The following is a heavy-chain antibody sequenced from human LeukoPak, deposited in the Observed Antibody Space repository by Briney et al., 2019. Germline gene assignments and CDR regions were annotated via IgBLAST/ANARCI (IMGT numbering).Heavy chain of an antibody. D-gene: IGHD4-17*01. CDR3: AKDPDGEPLRDY. J-gene: IGHJ4*02. V-gene: IGHV3-11*01. Sequence: GGSLRLSCAASGFTFSDYYMSWIRQAPGKGLEWVSYISSSGSTIYYADSVKGRFTISRDNAKNTLYLQMNSLRAEDTAVYYCAKDPDGEPLRDYWGQGTLVTVSS. CDR1: GFTFSDYY. CDR2: ISSSGSTI.